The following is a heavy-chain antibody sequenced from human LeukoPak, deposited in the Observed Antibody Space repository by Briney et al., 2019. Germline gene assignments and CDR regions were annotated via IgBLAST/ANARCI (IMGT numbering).Heavy chain of an antibody. CDR2: LNPSTGGT. Sequence: GASVKVSCKASGYTFTGYYMHWVRQAPGQRPEWMGWLNPSTGGTKYAQKFQGRVTMTRDTSTNTAYMDLNSLRSDDTAVYYCAKIVDGSGWSPFEYWGQGTLVTVSS. J-gene: IGHJ4*02. D-gene: IGHD6-19*01. V-gene: IGHV1-2*02. CDR1: GYTFTGYY. CDR3: AKIVDGSGWSPFEY.